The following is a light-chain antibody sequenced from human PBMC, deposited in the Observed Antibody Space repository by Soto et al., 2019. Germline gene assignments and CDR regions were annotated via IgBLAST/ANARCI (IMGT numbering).Light chain of an antibody. CDR2: KAS. J-gene: IGKJ1*01. Sequence: DIQMTQSPSTLSASVGDRVPITCRASQSINDWVAWYQQKPGRAPKFLIYKASNLESGVPSRFSGSGSGTEFTLTISSLQPDDFATYDCQHWHGFSWTFGQGTKVEIK. CDR3: QHWHGFSWT. V-gene: IGKV1-5*03. CDR1: QSINDW.